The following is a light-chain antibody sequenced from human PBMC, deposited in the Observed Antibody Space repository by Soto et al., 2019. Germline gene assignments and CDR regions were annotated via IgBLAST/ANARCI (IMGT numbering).Light chain of an antibody. V-gene: IGKV1-5*03. J-gene: IGKJ1*01. CDR1: QSISSW. CDR3: QQYNSYSWT. Sequence: DIQMAQSPSTLSASVGDRVTITCRASQSISSWLAWYQQKPGKAPKLLIYKASSLESGVPSRFSGSGSGTEFTLTISSLQPDDLATYYCQQYNSYSWTFRQGTKVEIK. CDR2: KAS.